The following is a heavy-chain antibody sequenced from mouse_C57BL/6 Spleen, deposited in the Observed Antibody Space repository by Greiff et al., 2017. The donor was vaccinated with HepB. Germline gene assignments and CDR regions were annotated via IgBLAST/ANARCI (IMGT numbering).Heavy chain of an antibody. Sequence: VQLQESGAELVRPGTSVKMSCKASGYTFTNYWIGWAKQRPGHGLEWIGDIYPGGGYTNYNEKFKGKATLTADKSSSTAYMQFSSLTSEDSAIYYCARRDYGPLGAMDYWGQGTSVTVSS. CDR1: GYTFTNYW. CDR2: IYPGGGYT. D-gene: IGHD2-4*01. V-gene: IGHV1-63*01. CDR3: ARRDYGPLGAMDY. J-gene: IGHJ4*01.